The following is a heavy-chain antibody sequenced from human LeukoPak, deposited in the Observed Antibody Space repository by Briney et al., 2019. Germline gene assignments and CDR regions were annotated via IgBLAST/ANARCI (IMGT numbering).Heavy chain of an antibody. V-gene: IGHV3-9*01. CDR1: GFTFDDYA. CDR3: AKDLTVAGIYYYYGMDV. CDR2: ISWNSGSI. Sequence: PGGSLRLSCAASGFTFDDYAMHWVRHAPGKGLEWVSGISWNSGSIGYADSVKGRFTISRDNAKNSLYLQMNSLRAEDTALYYCAKDLTVAGIYYYYGMDVWGQGTTVTVSS. J-gene: IGHJ6*02. D-gene: IGHD6-19*01.